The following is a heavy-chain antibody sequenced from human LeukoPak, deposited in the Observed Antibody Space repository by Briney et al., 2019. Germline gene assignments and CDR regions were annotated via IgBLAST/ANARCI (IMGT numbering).Heavy chain of an antibody. CDR2: IYTSGST. J-gene: IGHJ4*02. CDR1: GGSISSYY. CDR3: ARAGRYSSSWALDY. D-gene: IGHD6-13*01. V-gene: IGHV4-4*07. Sequence: PSETLSLTCTVSGGSISSYYWSWIRQPAGKGLEWIGRIYTSGSTNYNPSLKSRVTMSVDTSKNQFSLKLSSVTAADTAVYYCARAGRYSSSWALDYWAQGTLVTVSS.